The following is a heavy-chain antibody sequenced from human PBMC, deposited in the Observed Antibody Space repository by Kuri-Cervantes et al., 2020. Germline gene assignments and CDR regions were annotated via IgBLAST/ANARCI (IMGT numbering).Heavy chain of an antibody. D-gene: IGHD6-19*01. J-gene: IGHJ3*02. CDR2: INPSGGST. CDR1: GYTFTSYY. Sequence: ASVKVSCKASGYTFTSYYMHWVRQAPGQGLEWMGIINPSGGSTSYAQKFQGRVTMTRDTSTSTVYMEPSSLRSDDTAVYYCARDAVAGTGGPNAFDIWGQGTMVTVSS. CDR3: ARDAVAGTGGPNAFDI. V-gene: IGHV1-46*01.